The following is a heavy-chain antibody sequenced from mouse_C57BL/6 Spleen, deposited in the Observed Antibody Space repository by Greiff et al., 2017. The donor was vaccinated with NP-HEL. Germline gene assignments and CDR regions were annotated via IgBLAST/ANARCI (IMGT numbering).Heavy chain of an antibody. V-gene: IGHV1-66*01. CDR2: IYPGSGNT. J-gene: IGHJ3*01. CDR1: GYSFTSYY. Sequence: VQLQQSGPELVKPGASVKISCKASGYSFTSYYIHWVKQRPGQGLEWIGWIYPGSGNTKYNEKFKGKATLTADTSSSTAYMQLSSLTSEDSAVYYCAIGIVTTGAWFAYWGQGTLVTVSA. CDR3: AIGIVTTGAWFAY. D-gene: IGHD2-12*01.